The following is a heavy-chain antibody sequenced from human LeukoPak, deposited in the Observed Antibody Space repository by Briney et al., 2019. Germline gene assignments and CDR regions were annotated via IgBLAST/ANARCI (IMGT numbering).Heavy chain of an antibody. J-gene: IGHJ4*02. CDR3: AKPPEVGATVGYFDY. Sequence: GGSLRLSCAASGFTFSSDWMHWVRQGPGKGLVWVSRVNSDGGSTNYADSVKGRFTISRDNAKNTLYLQMDSLRAEDTAVYYCAKPPEVGATVGYFDYWGQGTLVTVSS. CDR2: VNSDGGST. V-gene: IGHV3-74*01. D-gene: IGHD1-26*01. CDR1: GFTFSSDW.